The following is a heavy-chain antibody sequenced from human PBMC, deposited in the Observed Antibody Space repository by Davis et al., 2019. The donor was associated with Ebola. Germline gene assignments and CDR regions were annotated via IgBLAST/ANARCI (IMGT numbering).Heavy chain of an antibody. D-gene: IGHD6-13*01. J-gene: IGHJ4*02. CDR3: ARGQESSYTVSWARFDS. Sequence: SETLSLTCNVSGASITSSFFSWTWVRQPVGRGLEWIGRIYSGGSTTYNPSLESRVTMSVDRSKNQFSLKLTSVTAADTALYFCARGQESSYTVSWARFDSWGQGTLVTVSS. CDR1: GASITSSFFS. V-gene: IGHV4-61*02. CDR2: IYSGGST.